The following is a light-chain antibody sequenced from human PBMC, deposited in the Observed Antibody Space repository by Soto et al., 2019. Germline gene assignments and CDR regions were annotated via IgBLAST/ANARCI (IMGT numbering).Light chain of an antibody. J-gene: IGKJ1*01. CDR2: DAS. V-gene: IGKV1-5*01. CDR1: QTISNW. CDR3: QQYNSYWRT. Sequence: EIQMTQSPSTLSASVGDRVTITCRASQTISNWLAWYQQKPGKAPKLLIYDASSLESGVPSRFSGSGSGTEFTLTISSLQPDDFATYYCQQYNSYWRTFGQGTKVEIK.